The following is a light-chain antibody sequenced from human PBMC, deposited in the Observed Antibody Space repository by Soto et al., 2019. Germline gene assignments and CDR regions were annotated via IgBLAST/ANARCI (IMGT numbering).Light chain of an antibody. CDR3: KHYNSYPEP. Sequence: DVQMTQSPSTLSGSVGDRVTITCRASQTISSWLAWYQQKPGKAPKLLIYKASTLKSGVPSRFSCSGSGTEFTLTISSLQPDDCATYCCKHYNSYPEPFGQGTKVDIK. CDR2: KAS. J-gene: IGKJ1*01. CDR1: QTISSW. V-gene: IGKV1-5*03.